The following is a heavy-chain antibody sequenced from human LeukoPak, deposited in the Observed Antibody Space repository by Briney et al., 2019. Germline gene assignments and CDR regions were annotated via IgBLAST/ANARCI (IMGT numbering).Heavy chain of an antibody. Sequence: KHGESLKISCKGSGYSFTSYWISWVRQMPGKGLEWMGKIDPSDSYTKYSPSFQGHVTISADKSITTAYLRWSSLKASDTAMYYCARRYCSGGSCYLIDPWGQGTLVTVSS. CDR1: GYSFTSYW. CDR2: IDPSDSYT. D-gene: IGHD2-15*01. J-gene: IGHJ5*02. V-gene: IGHV5-10-1*01. CDR3: ARRYCSGGSCYLIDP.